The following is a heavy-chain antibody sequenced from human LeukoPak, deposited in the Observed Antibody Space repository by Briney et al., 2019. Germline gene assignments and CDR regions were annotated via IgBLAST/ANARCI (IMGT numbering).Heavy chain of an antibody. CDR2: IYSGGST. CDR3: ARTPVDTAMVTSGWFDP. CDR1: GFTVSSNY. J-gene: IGHJ5*02. Sequence: GGSLRLSCAASGFTVSSNYMSWVRQAPGKGLEWVSVIYSGGSTYYADSVKGRFTISRDYSKNTLYLQMNSLRAEDTAVYYCARTPVDTAMVTSGWFDPWGQGTLVTVSS. D-gene: IGHD5-18*01. V-gene: IGHV3-66*01.